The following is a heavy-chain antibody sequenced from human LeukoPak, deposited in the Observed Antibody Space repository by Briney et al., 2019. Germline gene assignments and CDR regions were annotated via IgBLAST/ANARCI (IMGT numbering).Heavy chain of an antibody. D-gene: IGHD3-22*01. CDR1: GYTFTSYG. Sequence: VKVSCKASGYTFTSYGISWVRQAPGQGLEWMGWISAYNGKTNYAQKLQGRVTMTTDTSTSTAYMELRSLRSDDTAVYYCARDTPYYYDSSGYRSRFDYWGQGTQVTVSS. CDR2: ISAYNGKT. CDR3: ARDTPYYYDSSGYRSRFDY. J-gene: IGHJ4*02. V-gene: IGHV1-18*01.